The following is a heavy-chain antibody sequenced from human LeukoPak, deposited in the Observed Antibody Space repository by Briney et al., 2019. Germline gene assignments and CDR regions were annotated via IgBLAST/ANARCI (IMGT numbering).Heavy chain of an antibody. Sequence: SETLSLTCTVSGRSISSRGYYWTWIRQHPGKGLEWFGYIYYSGSTYYNPSLKSRVTISVDTSKNQFSLKLSSVTAADTAVYYCVGGVVSPNYFDYWGQGTLVTVSS. V-gene: IGHV4-31*03. J-gene: IGHJ4*02. CDR2: IYYSGST. CDR1: GRSISSRGYY. CDR3: VGGVVSPNYFDY.